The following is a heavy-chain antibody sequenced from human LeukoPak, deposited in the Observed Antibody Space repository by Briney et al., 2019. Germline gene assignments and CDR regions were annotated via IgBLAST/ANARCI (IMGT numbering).Heavy chain of an antibody. J-gene: IGHJ4*02. D-gene: IGHD6-13*01. Sequence: GESLKISCKGSGYSFTSYWIGWVRQMPGKGLEWMGIIYPGDSDTRYSPSFQGQVTISADKSISTAYLQWSSLKASGTAMYYCARGSKAQLAHFDYWGQGTLVTVSS. V-gene: IGHV5-51*01. CDR3: ARGSKAQLAHFDY. CDR1: GYSFTSYW. CDR2: IYPGDSDT.